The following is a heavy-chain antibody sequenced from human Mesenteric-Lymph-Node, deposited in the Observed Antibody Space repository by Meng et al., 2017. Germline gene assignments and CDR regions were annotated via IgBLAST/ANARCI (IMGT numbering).Heavy chain of an antibody. D-gene: IGHD6-13*01. CDR2: IYHSGST. V-gene: IGHV4-4*02. Sequence: QGQLQELGPGLVNPAGTVSLTGAVSAGSISISNWWSWVRQPPGKGLEWIGEIYHSGSTNYKPSLRSRVTMSVDTSRNQFSLRLNSVTAADTAVYYCARLVRGGAAGMAEYWAQGTLVTVSS. J-gene: IGHJ4*02. CDR1: AGSISISNW. CDR3: ARLVRGGAAGMAEY.